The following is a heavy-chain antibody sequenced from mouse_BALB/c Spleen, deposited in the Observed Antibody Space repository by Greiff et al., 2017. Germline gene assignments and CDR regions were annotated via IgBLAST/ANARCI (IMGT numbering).Heavy chain of an antibody. CDR1: GFNIKDTY. D-gene: IGHD2-1*01. V-gene: IGHV14-3*02. Sequence: EVKLQESGAELVKPGASVKLSCTASGFNIKDTYMHLVKQRPEQGLEWIGRIDPANGNTKYDPKFQGKATITADTSSNTAYLQLSSLTSEDTAVYYCARSGYYGNYVWYFDVWGAGTTVTVSS. CDR2: IDPANGNT. CDR3: ARSGYYGNYVWYFDV. J-gene: IGHJ1*01.